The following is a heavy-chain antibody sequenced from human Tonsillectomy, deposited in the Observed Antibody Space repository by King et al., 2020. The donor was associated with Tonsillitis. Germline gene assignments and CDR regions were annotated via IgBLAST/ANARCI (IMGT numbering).Heavy chain of an antibody. V-gene: IGHV5-10-1*03. CDR3: ARHGGDNSGWSDAFDI. Sequence: QLVQSGAEVKKPGESLGISCKGYGYSFTSYWISWVRQMPGKGLEWMGRIDPSDSYIKYSPSFQGHVAISVDKSINTAYLQWSGLKASDTAMFYCARHGGDNSGWSDAFDIWGQGTMVTVSS. CDR1: GYSFTSYW. J-gene: IGHJ3*02. CDR2: IDPSDSYI. D-gene: IGHD6-19*01.